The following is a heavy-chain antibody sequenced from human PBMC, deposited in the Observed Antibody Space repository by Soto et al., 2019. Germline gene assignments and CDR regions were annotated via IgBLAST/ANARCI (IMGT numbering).Heavy chain of an antibody. V-gene: IGHV3-11*05. J-gene: IGHJ4*02. Sequence: GGSLRLSCATSGFTFSDYYMSWIRQAPGKGLEWVSYISSSSSYTNYADSVKGRFTISRDNAKNSLYLQMNSLRAEDTAVYYCARDPGIAAAGTWFDYWGQGTLVTVSS. D-gene: IGHD6-13*01. CDR3: ARDPGIAAAGTWFDY. CDR1: GFTFSDYY. CDR2: ISSSSSYT.